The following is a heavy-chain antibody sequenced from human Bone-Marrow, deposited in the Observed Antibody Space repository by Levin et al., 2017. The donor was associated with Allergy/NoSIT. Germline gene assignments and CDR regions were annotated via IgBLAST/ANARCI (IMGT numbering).Heavy chain of an antibody. Sequence: SQTLSLTCGVHGGSFSGYYWSWIRQPPGKGLEWIGEINHSGSTNYNPSLKSRVTMSVDTSKNQFSLKLSSVTAADTAVYYCARRRYYDSLKDIWGQGTMVTVSS. V-gene: IGHV4-34*01. J-gene: IGHJ3*02. D-gene: IGHD3-22*01. CDR3: ARRRYYDSLKDI. CDR2: INHSGST. CDR1: GGSFSGYY.